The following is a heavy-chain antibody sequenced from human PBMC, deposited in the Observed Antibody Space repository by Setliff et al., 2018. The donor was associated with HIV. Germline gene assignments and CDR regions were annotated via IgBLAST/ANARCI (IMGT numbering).Heavy chain of an antibody. CDR2: IKKDGSEK. Sequence: GGSLSLSCAASGFTFSNYWMSWVRQAPGKGLEWVANIKKDGSEKYYVDFVKGRFTISRDNAKNSLYLQMNSLRAEDTAVYYCARVGFCGWCLDYWGQGTVVTVSS. J-gene: IGHJ4*02. D-gene: IGHD6-19*01. CDR1: GFTFSNYW. CDR3: ARVGFCGWCLDY. V-gene: IGHV3-7*03.